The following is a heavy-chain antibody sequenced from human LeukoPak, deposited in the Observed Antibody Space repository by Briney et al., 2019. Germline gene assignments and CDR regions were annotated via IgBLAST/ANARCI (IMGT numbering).Heavy chain of an antibody. Sequence: ASVKVSCKASGYTFTSYYMHWVRQAPGQGLEWMGIINPSGGSTSYAQKFQGRVTMTRDMSTSTVYMELSSLRSEDTAVYYCARDLGGYSGYGVFDYWGQGTLVTVSS. V-gene: IGHV1-46*01. J-gene: IGHJ4*02. D-gene: IGHD5-12*01. CDR3: ARDLGGYSGYGVFDY. CDR2: INPSGGST. CDR1: GYTFTSYY.